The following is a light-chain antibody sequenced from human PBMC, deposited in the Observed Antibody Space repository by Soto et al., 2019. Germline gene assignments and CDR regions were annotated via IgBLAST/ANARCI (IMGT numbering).Light chain of an antibody. CDR2: TSS. CDR3: QKHDSVPLT. CDR1: QGIGNY. V-gene: IGKV1-27*01. J-gene: IGKJ4*01. Sequence: HSPSSLSASVGDRVTITCRASQGIGNYLAWYQQKPGKVPKLLIYTSSTLQSGVPSRFSGSGSGTDFTLTISSLQPEDVATYYCQKHDSVPLTFGGGTKVDIK.